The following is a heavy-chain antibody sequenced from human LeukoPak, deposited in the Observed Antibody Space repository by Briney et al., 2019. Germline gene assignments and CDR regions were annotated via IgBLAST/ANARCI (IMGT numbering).Heavy chain of an antibody. CDR2: MNPNSGNT. CDR3: ASHYCSGGSCYSPYYGMDV. J-gene: IGHJ6*02. V-gene: IGHV1-8*01. CDR1: GYTFTSFD. Sequence: ASVKVSCKASGYTFTSFDINWVRQATGQGLEWMGWMNPNSGNTGYAQKFQGRVTMTRNTSISTAYMELSSLRSEDTAVYYCASHYCSGGSCYSPYYGMDVWGQGTTVTVSS. D-gene: IGHD2-15*01.